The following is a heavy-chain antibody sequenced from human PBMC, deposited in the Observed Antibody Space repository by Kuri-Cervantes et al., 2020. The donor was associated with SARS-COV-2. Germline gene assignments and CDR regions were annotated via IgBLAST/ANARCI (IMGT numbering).Heavy chain of an antibody. D-gene: IGHD3-3*01. CDR1: GGSISSYY. V-gene: IGHV4-59*01. Sequence: GSLRLSCTVSGGSISSYYWSWIRQPPGKGLEWIGYIYYSGSTNYNPSLKSRVTISVDTSKNQFSLKLSSVTAADTAVYYCARVSAETILGVVTTAAWFDPWGQGTLVTVSS. J-gene: IGHJ5*02. CDR2: IYYSGST. CDR3: ARVSAETILGVVTTAAWFDP.